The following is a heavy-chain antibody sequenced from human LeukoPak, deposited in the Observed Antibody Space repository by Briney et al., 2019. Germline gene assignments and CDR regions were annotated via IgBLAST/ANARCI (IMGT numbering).Heavy chain of an antibody. D-gene: IGHD2-15*01. J-gene: IGHJ4*02. CDR3: ARDARGYCSGGSCYPY. Sequence: GGSLRLSCAASGFTFSSYWMSWVRQAPGKGLEWVANIKQDGSEKYYVDSVKGRFTISRDNAKNSLYLQMNSLRAEDTAAYYCARDARGYCSGGSCYPYWGQGTLVTVSS. CDR1: GFTFSSYW. V-gene: IGHV3-7*01. CDR2: IKQDGSEK.